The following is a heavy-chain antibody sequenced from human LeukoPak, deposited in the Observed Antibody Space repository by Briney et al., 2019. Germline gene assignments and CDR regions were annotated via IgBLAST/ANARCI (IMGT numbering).Heavy chain of an antibody. D-gene: IGHD2-15*01. CDR2: ISAYNGNT. CDR1: GYAFTSYG. V-gene: IGHV1-18*01. Sequence: ASVKVSCKASGYAFTSYGISWVQQAPGQGLEWMGWISAYNGNTNYAQKLQGRVTMTTDTSTSTAYMELRSLRSDDTAVYYCARDLGGSCPLCWYFDLWGRGTLVTVSS. J-gene: IGHJ2*01. CDR3: ARDLGGSCPLCWYFDL.